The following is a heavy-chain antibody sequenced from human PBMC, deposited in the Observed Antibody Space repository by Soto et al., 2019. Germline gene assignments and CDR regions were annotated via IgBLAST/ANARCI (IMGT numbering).Heavy chain of an antibody. Sequence: GGSLRLSCAASGFTFDDYAMHWVRQAPGKGLEWVSGISWNSGSVGYADSVNGRFTISRDNAKNSLYLQMNSLRAEDTALYYCAKDGSCSGGSCYSYIDYWGQGTLVTVSS. CDR3: AKDGSCSGGSCYSYIDY. V-gene: IGHV3-9*01. J-gene: IGHJ4*02. CDR2: ISWNSGSV. CDR1: GFTFDDYA. D-gene: IGHD2-15*01.